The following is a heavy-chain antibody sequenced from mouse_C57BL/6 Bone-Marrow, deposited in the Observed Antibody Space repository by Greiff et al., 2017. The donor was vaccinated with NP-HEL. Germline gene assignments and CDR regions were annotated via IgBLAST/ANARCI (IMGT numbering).Heavy chain of an antibody. CDR2: ISSGSSTI. Sequence: EVKLMESGGGLVKPGGSLKLSCAASGFTFSDYGMHWVRQAPEKGLEWVAYISSGSSTIYYADTVKGRFTLSRDNAKNTLFLQMTSLRSEDTAMYYCARSLYYGSSYGWYFDVWGTGTTVTVSS. CDR1: GFTFSDYG. J-gene: IGHJ1*03. V-gene: IGHV5-17*01. D-gene: IGHD1-1*01. CDR3: ARSLYYGSSYGWYFDV.